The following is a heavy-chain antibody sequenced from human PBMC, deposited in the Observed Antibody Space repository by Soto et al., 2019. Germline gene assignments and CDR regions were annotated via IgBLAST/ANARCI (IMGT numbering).Heavy chain of an antibody. J-gene: IGHJ4*02. V-gene: IGHV4-39*01. CDR2: IYYSGST. Sequence: PSETLSLTCTVSGGSISSYYWGWIRQPPGKGLEWIGSIYYSGSTYYNPSLKSRVTISVDTSKNQFSLKLSSVTAADTAVYYCGSGGGYDILTGYLMYYFDYWGQGTLVTSPQ. CDR3: GSGGGYDILTGYLMYYFDY. CDR1: GGSISSYY. D-gene: IGHD3-9*01.